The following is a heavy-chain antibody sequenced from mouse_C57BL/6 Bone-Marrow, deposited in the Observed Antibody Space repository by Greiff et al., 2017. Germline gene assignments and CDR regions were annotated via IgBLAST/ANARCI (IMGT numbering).Heavy chain of an antibody. Sequence: QVQLQQPGAELVKPGASVKVSCKASGYTFTIYWMHWVKQRPGQGLEWIGRIHPSDSDTNYNQKFKGKATLTVDKSSSTAYMQLSSLTSEDSAVYYCAIGLYYDGFGLAYWGQGTLVTVSA. CDR1: GYTFTIYW. CDR3: AIGLYYDGFGLAY. CDR2: IHPSDSDT. J-gene: IGHJ3*01. D-gene: IGHD2-4*01. V-gene: IGHV1-74*01.